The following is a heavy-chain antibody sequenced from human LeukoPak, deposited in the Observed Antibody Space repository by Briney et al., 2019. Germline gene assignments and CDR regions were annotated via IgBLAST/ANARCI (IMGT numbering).Heavy chain of an antibody. CDR2: IYYSGST. CDR3: ARHGRGYSYGKIDY. J-gene: IGHJ4*02. Sequence: SETLSLTCTVSGGSISSSSYYWGWIRHPPGKGLEWIGSIYYSGSTYYNPSLKSRVTISVDTSKNQFSLKLSSVTAADTAVYYCARHGRGYSYGKIDYWGQGTLVTVSS. CDR1: GGSISSSSYY. D-gene: IGHD5-18*01. V-gene: IGHV4-39*01.